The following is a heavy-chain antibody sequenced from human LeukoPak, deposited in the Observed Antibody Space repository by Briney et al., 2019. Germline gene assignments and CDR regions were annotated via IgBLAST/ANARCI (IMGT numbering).Heavy chain of an antibody. CDR2: IYSGGST. Sequence: GGSLRLSCAASGFTVSSNYMSWVRQAPGKGLEWVSVIYSGGSTYYADSVKGRFTISKDNSKNTLYLQMNSLRAEDTAVYYCAKEVSEWDYDAFDIWGQGTMVTVSS. J-gene: IGHJ3*02. CDR1: GFTVSSNY. D-gene: IGHD3-3*01. V-gene: IGHV3-66*01. CDR3: AKEVSEWDYDAFDI.